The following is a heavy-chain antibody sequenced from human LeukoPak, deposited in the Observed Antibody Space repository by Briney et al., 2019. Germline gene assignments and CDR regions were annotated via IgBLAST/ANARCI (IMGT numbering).Heavy chain of an antibody. J-gene: IGHJ4*02. Sequence: PGGSLRLSCAASGFTFSSYAMNWVRQAPGKGLECISLISTSGGNTYYTDSVKGRFTISRDNSKNTLYLQMNSLRAEDTAVYYCAKRARGGSGYSDFDYWGQGTLVTVSS. CDR2: ISTSGGNT. D-gene: IGHD5-12*01. V-gene: IGHV3-23*01. CDR1: GFTFSSYA. CDR3: AKRARGGSGYSDFDY.